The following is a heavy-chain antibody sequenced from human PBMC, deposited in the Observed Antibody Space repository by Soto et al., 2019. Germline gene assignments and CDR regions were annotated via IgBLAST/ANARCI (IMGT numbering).Heavy chain of an antibody. CDR3: ARELDGIDV. V-gene: IGHV3-11*05. J-gene: IGHJ6*02. Sequence: QVQLVESGGGLVKPGGSLRLSCAASGLIFSDYYMSWIRQAPGKGLEWVSYISSSGHYTKNADSVQGRFTISRDNAKNSLYLQMNNLRAEDTAVYYCARELDGIDVWGQGTTVPVSS. CDR2: ISSSGHYT. CDR1: GLIFSDYY.